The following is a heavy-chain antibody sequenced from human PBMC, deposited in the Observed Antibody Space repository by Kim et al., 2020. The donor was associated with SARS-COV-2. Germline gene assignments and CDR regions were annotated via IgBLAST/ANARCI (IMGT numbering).Heavy chain of an antibody. J-gene: IGHJ4*02. CDR2: ISAYNGNT. CDR3: ARDRSGYGDYVARFDY. V-gene: IGHV1-18*04. CDR1: GYTFTSYG. Sequence: ASVKVSCKASGYTFTSYGISWVRQAPGQGLEWMGWISAYNGNTNYAQKLQGRVTMTTDTSTSTAYMELRSLRSDDTAVYYCARDRSGYGDYVARFDYWGQGTLVTVSS. D-gene: IGHD4-17*01.